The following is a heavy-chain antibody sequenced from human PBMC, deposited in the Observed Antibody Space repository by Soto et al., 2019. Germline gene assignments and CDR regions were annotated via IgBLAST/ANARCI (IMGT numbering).Heavy chain of an antibody. D-gene: IGHD3-9*01. J-gene: IGHJ3*02. CDR2: IYYSGST. CDR1: GGYISGSSYY. Sequence: SETLSLTCTVSGGYISGSSYYWGWIHQPPGRGLEWIGSIYYSGSTYYNPPLKSRVTMSVDTSKNQFSLKLRSVTAADTAVYYCARISRSYDILTGYAGHAFEIWAQGTMLTISS. V-gene: IGHV4-39*01. CDR3: ARISRSYDILTGYAGHAFEI.